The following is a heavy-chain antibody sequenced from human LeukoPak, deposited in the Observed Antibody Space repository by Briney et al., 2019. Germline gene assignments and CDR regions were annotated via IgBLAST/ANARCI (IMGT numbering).Heavy chain of an antibody. J-gene: IGHJ4*02. V-gene: IGHV3-48*01. CDR2: ISSSNTI. D-gene: IGHD5-18*01. Sequence: GGSLRLSCAASGFTFSSYSMNWVRQAPGKGLEWVSYISSSNTIYYADSVKGRFTISRDNAKNSLYLQMNSLRAEDTAVYYCARVGIQLCVDYWGQGTLVTVSS. CDR1: GFTFSSYS. CDR3: ARVGIQLCVDY.